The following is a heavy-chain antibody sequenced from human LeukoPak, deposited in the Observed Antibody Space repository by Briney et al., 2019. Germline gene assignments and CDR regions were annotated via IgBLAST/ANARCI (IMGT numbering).Heavy chain of an antibody. D-gene: IGHD3-3*01. V-gene: IGHV3-30*18. Sequence: PGRSLRLSCAASGFTFSSYGMHWVRQAPGKGLEWVAVISYDGSNKYYADSVKGRFTISRDNSKNTLYLQMNSLRAEDTAVYYCAKGVSLRSLEWSRTVDYWGQGTLVTVSS. CDR3: AKGVSLRSLEWSRTVDY. CDR2: ISYDGSNK. CDR1: GFTFSSYG. J-gene: IGHJ4*02.